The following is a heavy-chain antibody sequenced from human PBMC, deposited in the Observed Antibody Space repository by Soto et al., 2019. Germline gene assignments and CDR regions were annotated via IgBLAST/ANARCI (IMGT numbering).Heavy chain of an antibody. V-gene: IGHV4-59*12. D-gene: IGHD5-12*01. J-gene: IGHJ4*02. CDR1: SGSISTYY. CDR3: ARESRLGYRFFDF. CDR2: IYHGGST. Sequence: PSETLSLTCTVSSGSISTYYWNWLRQPPGKGLEWIGNIYHGGSTYYNPSLQSRVTISVDKSKNQFSLKLSSVTAADTAVYYCARESRLGYRFFDFWGQGTLVTVSS.